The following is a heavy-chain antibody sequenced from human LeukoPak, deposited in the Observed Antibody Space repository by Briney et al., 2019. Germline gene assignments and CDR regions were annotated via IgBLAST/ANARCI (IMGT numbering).Heavy chain of an antibody. CDR2: IYPGDSDT. J-gene: IGHJ4*02. V-gene: IGHV5-51*01. Sequence: ESLKISCKGSGYSFTSYWIGWVRQMPGKGLEWMGIIYPGDSDTRYSPSFQGQVTISADKSISTAYLQWSSLKASDTAMYYCASLIPYYGDYPRNHFDYWGQGTLVTVSS. CDR3: ASLIPYYGDYPRNHFDY. CDR1: GYSFTSYW. D-gene: IGHD4-17*01.